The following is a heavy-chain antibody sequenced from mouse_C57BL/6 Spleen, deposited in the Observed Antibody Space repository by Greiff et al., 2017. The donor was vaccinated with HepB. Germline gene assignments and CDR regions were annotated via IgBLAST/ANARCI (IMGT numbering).Heavy chain of an antibody. J-gene: IGHJ4*01. D-gene: IGHD2-5*01. CDR1: GYSFTSYY. CDR2: IYPGSGNT. V-gene: IGHV1-66*01. CDR3: ARGYSNWDAMDY. Sequence: VKLVESGPELVKPGASVKISCKASGYSFTSYYIHWVKQRPGQGLEWIGWIYPGSGNTKYNEKFKGKATLTADTSSSTAYMQLSSLTSEDSAVYYCARGYSNWDAMDYWGQGTSVTVSS.